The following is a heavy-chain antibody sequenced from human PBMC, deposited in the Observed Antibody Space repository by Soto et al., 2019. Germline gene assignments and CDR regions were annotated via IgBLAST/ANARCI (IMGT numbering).Heavy chain of an antibody. J-gene: IGHJ3*02. D-gene: IGHD1-26*01. CDR3: ARDKGGATLLGRFDAFDI. CDR1: GFTFSSYA. V-gene: IGHV3-30-3*01. Sequence: GGSLRLSCAASGFTFSSYAMHWVRQAPGKGLEWVAVISYDGSNKYYADSVKGRFTISRDNSKNTLYLQMNSLRAEDTAVYYCARDKGGATLLGRFDAFDIWGQGTMVTVS. CDR2: ISYDGSNK.